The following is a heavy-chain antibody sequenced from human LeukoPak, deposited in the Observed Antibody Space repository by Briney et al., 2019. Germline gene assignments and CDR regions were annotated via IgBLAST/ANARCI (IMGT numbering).Heavy chain of an antibody. CDR3: ARVPLHDDSGHYYPH. CDR1: GYTFTDYY. D-gene: IGHD3-22*01. Sequence: ASVTVSCKASGYTFTDYYIHWVRQAPGQGLEWMGRINPNSGGTNYAQKFPGRVTMTRDTSISTAYMELSSLRSEDTAVYYCARVPLHDDSGHYYPHWGQGTLVTVSS. J-gene: IGHJ1*01. V-gene: IGHV1-2*06. CDR2: INPNSGGT.